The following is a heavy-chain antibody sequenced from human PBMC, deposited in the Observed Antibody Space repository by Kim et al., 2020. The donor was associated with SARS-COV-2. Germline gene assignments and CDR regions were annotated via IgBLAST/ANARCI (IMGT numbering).Heavy chain of an antibody. J-gene: IGHJ4*02. D-gene: IGHD1-1*01. V-gene: IGHV1-46*01. CDR2: INPSGGST. Sequence: ASVKVSCKASGYTFTSYYMHWVRQAPGQGLEWMGIINPSGGSTSYAQKFQGRVTMTRDTSTSTVYMELSSLRSEDTAVYYCARGDTTWNDVPGPIFVLPFDYWGQGTLVTVSS. CDR3: ARGDTTWNDVPGPIFVLPFDY. CDR1: GYTFTSYY.